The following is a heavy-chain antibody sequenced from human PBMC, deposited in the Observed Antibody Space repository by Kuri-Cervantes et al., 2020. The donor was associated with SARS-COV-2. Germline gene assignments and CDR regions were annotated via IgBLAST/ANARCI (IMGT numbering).Heavy chain of an antibody. J-gene: IGHJ4*02. CDR1: GFTVSSNY. D-gene: IGHD1-7*01. CDR3: AKAYWNYNYFDY. CDR2: IYSGDST. V-gene: IGHV3-53*01. Sequence: GESLKISCAASGFTVSSNYMSWVRQAPGKGLEWVSVIYSGDSTYYADSVKGRFTISRDNSKNTLYLQMNSLRAEDTAVYYCAKAYWNYNYFDYWGQGTLVTVSS.